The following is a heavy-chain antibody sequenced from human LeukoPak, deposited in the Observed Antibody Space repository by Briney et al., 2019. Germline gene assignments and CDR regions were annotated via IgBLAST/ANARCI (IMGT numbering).Heavy chain of an antibody. D-gene: IGHD4-11*01. CDR1: GFTFSHYG. J-gene: IGHJ5*01. CDR3: AKDAQRGFNYSNSLES. V-gene: IGHV3-33*06. Sequence: GGSPRLSCAAAGFTFSHYGMHWVRQAPGKGLEWVAVIWSDGTNQYYADSVKGRFTISRDDSGNTVYPQMNSLRPEDTGVYYCAKDAQRGFNYSNSLESWGQGTPVTVST. CDR2: IWSDGTNQ.